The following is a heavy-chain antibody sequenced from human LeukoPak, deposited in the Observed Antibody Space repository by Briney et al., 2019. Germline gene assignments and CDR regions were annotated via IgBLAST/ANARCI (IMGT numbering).Heavy chain of an antibody. D-gene: IGHD1-26*01. J-gene: IGHJ4*02. CDR2: FDPEDGET. V-gene: IGHV1-24*01. Sequence: ASVKVSCKVSGYTLTELSMHWVRQAPGKGLEWMGGFDPEDGETIYAQKFQGRVTMTEDTSTDTAYMELSSLRSEDMAAYYCARSIVGAIVAGLDYWGQGTLVTVSS. CDR3: ARSIVGAIVAGLDY. CDR1: GYTLTELS.